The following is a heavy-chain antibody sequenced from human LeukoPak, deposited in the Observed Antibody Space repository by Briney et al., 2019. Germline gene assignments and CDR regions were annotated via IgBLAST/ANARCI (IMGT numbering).Heavy chain of an antibody. V-gene: IGHV3-7*03. CDR1: GFTFSSYW. CDR3: ARAYSSGWYASDYFDY. Sequence: PGGSLRLSCAASGFTFSSYWMSGVRQAPGKGLEGVANIKQDGSEKYYVDSVKGRFTISRDNAKNSLYLQMNSLRAEDTAVYYCARAYSSGWYASDYFDYWGQGTLVTVSS. CDR2: IKQDGSEK. D-gene: IGHD6-19*01. J-gene: IGHJ4*02.